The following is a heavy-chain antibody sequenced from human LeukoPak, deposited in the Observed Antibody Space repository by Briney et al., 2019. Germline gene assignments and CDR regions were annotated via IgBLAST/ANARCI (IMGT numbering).Heavy chain of an antibody. CDR1: GFTFSSYG. CDR3: ARDLYSSGPFDY. V-gene: IGHV3-66*01. CDR2: IYSGGST. Sequence: PGGSLRLSCAASGFTFSSYGMHWVRQAPGKGLEWVSVIYSGGSTNYADSVKGRFTISRDSSKNTLYLQMNSLRADDTAVYFCARDLYSSGPFDYWGQGTLVTVSS. J-gene: IGHJ4*02. D-gene: IGHD5-18*01.